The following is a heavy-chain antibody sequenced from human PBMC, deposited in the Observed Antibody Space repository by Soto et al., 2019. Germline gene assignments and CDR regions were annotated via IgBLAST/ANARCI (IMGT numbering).Heavy chain of an antibody. V-gene: IGHV1-18*01. CDR1: GYTFSKYA. D-gene: IGHD3-10*01. Sequence: QVDLVQSGAEVKKPGASVKVSCKASGYTFSKYAVSWVRQAPGQGLEWMGWISADTGNTNYAKKIQGRVSMTIDTSTSTVYMELRSRRSDDTAVYYCARAGVATLDYWGQGTRVTVSS. J-gene: IGHJ4*02. CDR2: ISADTGNT. CDR3: ARAGVATLDY.